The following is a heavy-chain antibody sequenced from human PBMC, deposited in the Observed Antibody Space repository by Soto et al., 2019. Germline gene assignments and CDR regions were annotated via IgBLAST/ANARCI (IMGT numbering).Heavy chain of an antibody. D-gene: IGHD6-6*01. Sequence: SETLSLTCTVSGGSISSYYWSWIRQPPGKGLEWIGYIYYSGSTNYNPSLKSRVAISIDTSKNQFSLKLSSVTAADTAVYYCARGTSTIAARPLDYWGQGILVTVSS. CDR2: IYYSGST. CDR1: GGSISSYY. J-gene: IGHJ4*02. V-gene: IGHV4-59*01. CDR3: ARGTSTIAARPLDY.